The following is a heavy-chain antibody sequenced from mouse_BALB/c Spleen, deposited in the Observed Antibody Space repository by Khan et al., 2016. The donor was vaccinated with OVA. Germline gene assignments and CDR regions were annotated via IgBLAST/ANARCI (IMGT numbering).Heavy chain of an antibody. CDR2: INPTSGYT. CDR1: GYTFASYW. Sequence: VQLQESGAELAKPGASVKMSCTASGYTFASYWMHWIKQRPGQGLEWIGYINPTSGYTDYNQKFKDKATLTADKSSSTAYMQLSSLTSDDSAVYYCGRDRIEYWGQGTALTVSS. V-gene: IGHV1-7*01. J-gene: IGHJ2*01. CDR3: GRDRIEY.